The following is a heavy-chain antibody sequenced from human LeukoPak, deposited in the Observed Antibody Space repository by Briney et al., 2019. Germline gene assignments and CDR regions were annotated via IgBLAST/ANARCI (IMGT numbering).Heavy chain of an antibody. Sequence: GASVKVSCKASGYTFTSCGNSWVRQAPGQGLEWMGWISAYNGNTNYAQKLQGRVTMTTDTSTSTAYMELRSLRSDDTAVYYCARVGYNWNDDYYFDYWGQGTLVTVSS. CDR3: ARVGYNWNDDYYFDY. D-gene: IGHD1-1*01. V-gene: IGHV1-18*04. J-gene: IGHJ4*02. CDR2: ISAYNGNT. CDR1: GYTFTSCG.